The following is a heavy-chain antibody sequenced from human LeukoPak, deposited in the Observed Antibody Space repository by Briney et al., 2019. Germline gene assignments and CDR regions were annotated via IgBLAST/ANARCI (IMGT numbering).Heavy chain of an antibody. D-gene: IGHD3-3*01. CDR3: AKSGRRYDFWTGYYEEEVDYMDV. V-gene: IGHV3-23*01. CDR2: ISDSGGST. J-gene: IGHJ6*03. Sequence: GGTLRLSCAASGFTFRSYGMSWVRQAPGKGLEWVSGISDSGGSTKHAVSVKGRFTISRDNSKDTLYLQMNSLRAEDTAVYYCAKSGRRYDFWTGYYEEEVDYMDVWGKGTTVTVSS. CDR1: GFTFRSYG.